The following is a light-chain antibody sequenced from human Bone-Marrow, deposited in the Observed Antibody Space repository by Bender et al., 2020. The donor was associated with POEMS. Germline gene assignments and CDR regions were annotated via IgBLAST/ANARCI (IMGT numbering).Light chain of an antibody. J-gene: IGLJ3*02. V-gene: IGLV1-40*01. CDR1: SSNTGSGYD. Sequence: QSVLTQPPSVSGAPGQRVTISCTGSSSNTGSGYDVHWYQQLPGAAPRLLIYANNNRPSGVPDRFSGSKSGTSASLAITGLQAEDEGDYYCQSYDNSLGGWVFGGGTKLTVL. CDR2: ANN. CDR3: QSYDNSLGGWV.